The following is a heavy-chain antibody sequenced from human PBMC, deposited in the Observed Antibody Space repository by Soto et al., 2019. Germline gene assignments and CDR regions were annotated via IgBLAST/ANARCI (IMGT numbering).Heavy chain of an antibody. J-gene: IGHJ6*02. CDR3: ARDMQQLVLGYYYYYGMDV. D-gene: IGHD6-13*01. CDR2: ISAYNGNT. Sequence: QVKLVQSGAEVKKPGASVKVSCKASGYTFTSYGISWVRQAPGQGLEWMGWISAYNGNTNYAQKLQGRVTMTTDTSTSTDYMELRSLRTDDTAVYYCARDMQQLVLGYYYYYGMDVWGQGTTVTVSS. V-gene: IGHV1-18*04. CDR1: GYTFTSYG.